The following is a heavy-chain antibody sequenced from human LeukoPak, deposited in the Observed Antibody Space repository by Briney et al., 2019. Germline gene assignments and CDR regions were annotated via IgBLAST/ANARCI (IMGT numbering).Heavy chain of an antibody. V-gene: IGHV4-59*01. J-gene: IGHJ4*02. Sequence: SETLSLTCSVSGVSLITNYWSWIRQPPGKGLEWIGYIYYTGSTNYNPSLESRVTISVDTSKNTFSLEVTSVTAADAAVYYCARTSSSWLYFDYWGLGALVTVSS. CDR2: IYYTGST. CDR3: ARTSSSWLYFDY. CDR1: GVSLITNY. D-gene: IGHD6-13*01.